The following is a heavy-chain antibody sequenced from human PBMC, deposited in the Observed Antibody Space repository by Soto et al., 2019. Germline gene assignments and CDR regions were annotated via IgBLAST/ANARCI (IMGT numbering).Heavy chain of an antibody. J-gene: IGHJ5*02. D-gene: IGHD1-1*01. CDR2: ISGSGGST. V-gene: IGHV3-23*01. CDR1: GFTFSSYA. Sequence: PGGSLRLSCAASGFTFSSYAMSWVRQAPGKGLEWVSAISGSGGSTYYADSVKGRFTISRDNSKNTLYLQMNSLRAEDTAVYYCAKDTQGSRIVQTTSFDPWGQGTLVTVSS. CDR3: AKDTQGSRIVQTTSFDP.